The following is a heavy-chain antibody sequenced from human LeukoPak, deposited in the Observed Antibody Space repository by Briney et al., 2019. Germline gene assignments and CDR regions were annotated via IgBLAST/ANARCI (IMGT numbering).Heavy chain of an antibody. CDR3: ARHYYDRSDSYSFDY. CDR2: IFSSGGT. Sequence: SETLSLTCTVSGGSISGYYWSWIRQPPGKGLEWIGYIFSSGGTNYNPSLKSRVTISEDTSVNQFSLKLISVTAADTAVYYCARHYYDRSDSYSFDYWGQGTLVTVSS. D-gene: IGHD3-22*01. CDR1: GGSISGYY. V-gene: IGHV4-59*08. J-gene: IGHJ4*02.